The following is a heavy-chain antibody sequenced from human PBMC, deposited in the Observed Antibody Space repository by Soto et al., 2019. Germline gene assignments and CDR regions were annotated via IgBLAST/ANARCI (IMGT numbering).Heavy chain of an antibody. V-gene: IGHV3-7*01. CDR1: GFTFSSYW. CDR2: IKQDGSEK. J-gene: IGHJ3*02. D-gene: IGHD6-19*01. CDR3: ARADIQGRWLANAFDI. Sequence: LRLSCAASGFTFSSYWMSWVRQAPGKGLEWVANIKQDGSEKYYVDSVKGRFTISRDNAKNSLYLQMNSLRAEDTAVYYCARADIQGRWLANAFDIWGQGTMVTVSS.